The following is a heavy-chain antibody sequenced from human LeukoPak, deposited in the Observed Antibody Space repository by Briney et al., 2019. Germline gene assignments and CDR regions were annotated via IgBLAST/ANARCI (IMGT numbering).Heavy chain of an antibody. D-gene: IGHD1-26*01. CDR2: VYPGDSDT. CDR1: GYILSRYW. V-gene: IGHV5-51*01. J-gene: IGHJ5*02. Sequence: SGESLKISCKASGYILSRYWIAWVRQVPGKGLEWMGIVYPGDSDTRYSPSFRGQVTISADTSISTTYLQWSSLKASDTAIYYCARHRGGYGNYEDWFDPWGQGTLVTVSS. CDR3: ARHRGGYGNYEDWFDP.